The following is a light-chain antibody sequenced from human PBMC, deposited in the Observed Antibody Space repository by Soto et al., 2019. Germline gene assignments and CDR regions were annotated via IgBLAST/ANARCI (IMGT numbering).Light chain of an antibody. J-gene: IGKJ1*01. V-gene: IGKV1-5*03. CDR2: KAS. CDR1: QSISSW. CDR3: QQYYSYPWT. Sequence: DIQMTQSPSTLSASVGDRVTITCRASQSISSWLAWYQQKPGKAPKLLIYKASSLESGVPSRFSGSGSGTEFTLTISSLQPDDFATYYCQQYYSYPWTVGQGTKVDIK.